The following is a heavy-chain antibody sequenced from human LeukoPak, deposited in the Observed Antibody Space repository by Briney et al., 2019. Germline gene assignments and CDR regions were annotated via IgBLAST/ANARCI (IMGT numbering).Heavy chain of an antibody. CDR1: GFTFSSYG. J-gene: IGHJ4*02. V-gene: IGHV3-30*02. Sequence: SGGSLRLSCAASGFTFSSYGMHWVRQAPGKGLEWVAFIRYAGSNKYYADSVKGRFTISRDNSKNTLYLQMNSPRAEDTAVYYCANLAYCSSTSCSTSTYYFDYWGQGTLVTVSS. D-gene: IGHD2-2*01. CDR3: ANLAYCSSTSCSTSTYYFDY. CDR2: IRYAGSNK.